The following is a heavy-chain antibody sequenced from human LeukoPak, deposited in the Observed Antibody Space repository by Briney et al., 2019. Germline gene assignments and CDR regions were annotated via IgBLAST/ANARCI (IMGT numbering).Heavy chain of an antibody. CDR1: GGSISSYY. CDR2: IYHSGST. Sequence: SETLSLTCTVSGGSISSYYWGWIRQPPGKGLEWIGSIYHSGSTYYNPSLKSRVTISVDTSKNQFSLKLSSVTAADTAVYYCARLGVPGKVVVPAEDYWGQGTLVTVSS. CDR3: ARLGVPGKVVVPAEDY. D-gene: IGHD2-2*01. V-gene: IGHV4-38-2*02. J-gene: IGHJ4*02.